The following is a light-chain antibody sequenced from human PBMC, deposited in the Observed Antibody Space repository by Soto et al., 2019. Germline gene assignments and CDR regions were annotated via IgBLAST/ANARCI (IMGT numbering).Light chain of an antibody. CDR3: LQHNSYPLS. CDR2: DAS. V-gene: IGKV1-5*01. J-gene: IGKJ4*01. CDR1: QSISSW. Sequence: DMQMTVSPSILSASIGDGVTITCRASQSISSWLAWYQQKPGKAPKLLIYDASSLESGVPSRFSGSGSGTEFTLTISILQPEDFGPYCCLQHNSYPLSFGGGTEVDI.